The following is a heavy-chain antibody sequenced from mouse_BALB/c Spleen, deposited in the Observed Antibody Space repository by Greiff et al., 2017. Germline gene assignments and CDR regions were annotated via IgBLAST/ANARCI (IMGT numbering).Heavy chain of an antibody. CDR1: GFTFSSYG. J-gene: IGHJ4*01. D-gene: IGHD1-1*01. Sequence: EVQRVESGGDLVKPGGSLKLSCAASGFTFSSYGMSWVRQTPDKRLEWVATISSGGSYTYYPDSVKGRFTISRDNAKNTLYLQMSSLKSEDTAMYYCAREFIKAMDYWGQGTSVTVSS. CDR2: ISSGGSYT. CDR3: AREFIKAMDY. V-gene: IGHV5-6*01.